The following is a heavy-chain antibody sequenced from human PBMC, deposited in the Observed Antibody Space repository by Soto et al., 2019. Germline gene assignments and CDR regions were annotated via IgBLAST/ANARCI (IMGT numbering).Heavy chain of an antibody. J-gene: IGHJ5*02. Sequence: QVQLQESGPGLVKPSETLSITCTVSGASISGYYWSWIRKSAGKGLEWIGRIYATGTTDYNPSLKSRVMMSVDTSKKQFSLKVRSVTAADTAVYYCVRDGTKTLRDWFDPWGQGISVTVSS. CDR1: GASISGYY. V-gene: IGHV4-4*07. D-gene: IGHD1-1*01. CDR2: IYATGTT. CDR3: VRDGTKTLRDWFDP.